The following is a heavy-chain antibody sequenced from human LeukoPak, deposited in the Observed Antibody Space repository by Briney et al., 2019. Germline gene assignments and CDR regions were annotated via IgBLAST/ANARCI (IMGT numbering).Heavy chain of an antibody. CDR3: ARVGGYCSSTSCYATYFDY. J-gene: IGHJ4*02. CDR2: IYTSGST. D-gene: IGHD2-2*01. CDR1: GGSISSGSYY. Sequence: SETLSLTCTVSGGSISSGSYYWSWIRQPAGKGLEWIGRIYTSGSTNYNPSLKSRVTISVDTSKNQFSLKLSSVTAADTAVYYCARVGGYCSSTSCYATYFDYWGQGTLVTVSS. V-gene: IGHV4-61*02.